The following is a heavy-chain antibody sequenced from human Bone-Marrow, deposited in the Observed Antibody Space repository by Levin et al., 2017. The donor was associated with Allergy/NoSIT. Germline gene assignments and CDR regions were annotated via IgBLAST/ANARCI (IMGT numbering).Heavy chain of an antibody. D-gene: IGHD2-2*01. CDR2: ISSSSGTI. J-gene: IGHJ5*02. CDR3: VRDPTMPAKPTFFDP. V-gene: IGHV3-48*01. Sequence: GGSLRLSSAASGFTFSSYAMSWVRQDSGKGLEWISYISSSSGTIYYVDSVTGRFTISRDNAKNSLYLEMNSLRAEDTAVYYCVRDPTMPAKPTFFDPWGQGIQVTVSS. CDR1: GFTFSSYA.